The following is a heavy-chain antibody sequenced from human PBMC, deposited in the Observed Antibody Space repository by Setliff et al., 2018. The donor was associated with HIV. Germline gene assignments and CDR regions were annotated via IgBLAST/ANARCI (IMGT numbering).Heavy chain of an antibody. D-gene: IGHD1-1*01. V-gene: IGHV3-20*04. CDR1: GFTFSDYY. CDR2: INWNGGGT. Sequence: PGGSLRLSCAASGFTFSDYYMTWIRQAPGKGLEWVSGINWNGGGTGYADSVKGRFTISRDNTKNSLYLQMNNLRAEDSAVYYCVATGTLFYLYRDIWGKGTTVTVSS. J-gene: IGHJ6*03. CDR3: VATGTLFYLYRDI.